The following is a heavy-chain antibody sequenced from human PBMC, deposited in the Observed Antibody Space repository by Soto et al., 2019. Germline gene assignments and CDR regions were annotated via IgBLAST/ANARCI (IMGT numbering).Heavy chain of an antibody. J-gene: IGHJ6*02. CDR1: GGAFSSHA. CDR3: ARDPDPPARSGDITRWAV. Sequence: QVQLVQSGAAVKKPGSSVKVSCEASGGAFSSHAITWVRQARGQVREWMGGLIPVFGSAIYAQRFQGRLTITADASTNTAYMELSTLRSEDTAVYYCARDPDPPARSGDITRWAVWGQGTKVTVAS. CDR2: LIPVFGSA. V-gene: IGHV1-69*01. D-gene: IGHD5-12*01.